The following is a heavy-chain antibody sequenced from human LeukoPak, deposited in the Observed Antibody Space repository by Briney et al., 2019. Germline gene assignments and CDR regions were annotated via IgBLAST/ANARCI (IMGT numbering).Heavy chain of an antibody. V-gene: IGHV4-59*08. D-gene: IGHD6-13*01. CDR2: IYCSGST. CDR3: ARFPLYSSSWYVDYYYYYGMDV. J-gene: IGHJ6*02. Sequence: SETLSLTCTVSGGSISSYYWSWIRQPPGKGLEWIGYIYCSGSTNYNPSLKSRVTISVDTSKNQFSLKLSSVTAADTAVYYCARFPLYSSSWYVDYYYYYGMDVWGQGTTVIVSS. CDR1: GGSISSYY.